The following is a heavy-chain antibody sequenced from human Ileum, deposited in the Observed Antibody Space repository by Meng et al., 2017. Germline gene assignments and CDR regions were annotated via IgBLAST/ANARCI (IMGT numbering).Heavy chain of an antibody. V-gene: IGHV6-1*01. J-gene: IGHJ4*02. Sequence: DRLKQSGPRVVKPSLTRSLTVADSGGSVSSNIAAWNWIRQSPLRGLEWLGRTYYRSKWYSEYAVSVKSRISITPDTSKNQFSLQMNSVTPEDTAVYYCASGSGSLDYWGPGTLVTVSS. CDR1: GGSVSSNIAA. CDR3: ASGSGSLDY. CDR2: TYYRSKWYS. D-gene: IGHD3-3*01.